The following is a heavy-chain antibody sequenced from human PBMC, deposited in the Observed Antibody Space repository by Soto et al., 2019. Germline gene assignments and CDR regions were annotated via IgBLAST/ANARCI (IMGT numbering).Heavy chain of an antibody. V-gene: IGHV4-61*01. J-gene: IGHJ2*01. CDR2: VYNSGST. D-gene: IGHD2-2*01. CDR1: GGCVSGGSYC. CDR3: ASVPLTTYFDL. Sequence: QVQLQESGPGLVKPSETLSLTCTVSGGCVSGGSYCWNWIRQPPGKGLECIGYVYNSGSTTYNPSLKRRVTISLDTSKNQFSLGLSSVTAADTAVYYCASVPLTTYFDLWGRGTLVTVSS.